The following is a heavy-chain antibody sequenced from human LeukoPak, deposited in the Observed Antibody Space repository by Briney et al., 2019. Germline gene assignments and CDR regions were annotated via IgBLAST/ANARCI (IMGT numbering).Heavy chain of an antibody. J-gene: IGHJ4*02. CDR3: AKEASRGSSFAYTPIEKPYYLDY. D-gene: IGHD5-18*01. CDR1: GFTFSSYS. Sequence: GGSLRLSCAASGFTFSSYSMNWVRQAPGKGLEWVSSVSSSGRHMYYADSVKGRFTISRDNAKNSLYLQMNSLRAEDTAVYYCAKEASRGSSFAYTPIEKPYYLDYWGQGTLVTVSS. V-gene: IGHV3-21*01. CDR2: VSSSGRHM.